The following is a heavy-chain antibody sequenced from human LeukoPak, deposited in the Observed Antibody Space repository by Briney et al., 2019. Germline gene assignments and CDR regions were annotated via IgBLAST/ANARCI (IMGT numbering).Heavy chain of an antibody. D-gene: IGHD3-3*01. CDR3: ASVVGGDFWSGYYEYYFDY. CDR1: GGSISSSSYY. CDR2: IYYSGST. J-gene: IGHJ4*02. Sequence: SETLSLTCTVSGGSISSSSYYWGWIRQPPGKGLEWIGSIYYSGSTYYNPSLKSRVTISVDTSKNQFSLKLSSVTAADTAVYYCASVVGGDFWSGYYEYYFDYWGQGTLVTVS. V-gene: IGHV4-39*01.